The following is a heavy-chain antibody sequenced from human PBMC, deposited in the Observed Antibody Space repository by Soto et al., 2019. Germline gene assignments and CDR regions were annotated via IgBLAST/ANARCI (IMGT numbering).Heavy chain of an antibody. V-gene: IGHV4-59*01. J-gene: IGHJ6*03. D-gene: IGHD2-2*01. CDR2: IYYSGST. CDR1: GGSISSYY. CDR3: ARGRRVVVPAAISMDYYYYMDV. Sequence: SETLSLTCTVSGGSISSYYWSWIRQPPGKGLEWIGYIYYSGSTNYNPSLKSRVTISVDTSKNQFSLKLSSVTAADTAVYYCARGRRVVVPAAISMDYYYYMDVWGKGTTVTVSS.